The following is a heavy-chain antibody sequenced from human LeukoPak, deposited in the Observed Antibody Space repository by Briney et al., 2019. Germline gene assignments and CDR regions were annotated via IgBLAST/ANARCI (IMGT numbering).Heavy chain of an antibody. D-gene: IGHD5-12*01. J-gene: IGHJ6*03. CDR2: IIPIFGTA. Sequence: ASVKVSCKASGGTFSSYAISWVRHAPGQGLEWMGGIIPIFGTANYAQKFQGRVTFTADKSTSTVYMELSSLRSEDTAVYYCARGTPRAVNSGYDYYYYYYMDVWGKGTTVTVSS. CDR3: ARGTPRAVNSGYDYYYYYYMDV. V-gene: IGHV1-69*06. CDR1: GGTFSSYA.